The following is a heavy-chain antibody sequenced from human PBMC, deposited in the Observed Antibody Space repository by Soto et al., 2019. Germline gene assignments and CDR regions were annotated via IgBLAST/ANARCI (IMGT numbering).Heavy chain of an antibody. CDR1: GDSISSGDYY. J-gene: IGHJ3*02. CDR3: ARDSGGGGAFDI. V-gene: IGHV4-30-4*01. D-gene: IGHD3-16*01. Sequence: QVQLQESGPGLVKPSQTLFVTYTVSGDSISSGDYYWSWIRQPPGKGLEWIGYIYYSGSTYYNPFLKSRFTISIDTSKNLFSLKLSSVTAADTAVSYCARDSGGGGAFDICGQGTIVTVSS. CDR2: IYYSGST.